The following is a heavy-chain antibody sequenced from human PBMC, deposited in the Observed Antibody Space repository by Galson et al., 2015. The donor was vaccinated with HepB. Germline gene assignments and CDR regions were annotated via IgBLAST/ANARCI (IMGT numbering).Heavy chain of an antibody. J-gene: IGHJ6*02. CDR1: GFTLSFYS. V-gene: IGHV3-21*01. D-gene: IGHD3-3*01. Sequence: SLRLSCAGSGFTLSFYSLNWVRQAPGKGLEWVSSISSDGIYKSYADSVRGRFSVSRDDARKSLFLQMDSLSAEDTAVYYCARPTSRTISSVITEYFYYGMAVWGQGTTVTVSS. CDR2: ISSDGIYK. CDR3: ARPTSRTISSVITEYFYYGMAV.